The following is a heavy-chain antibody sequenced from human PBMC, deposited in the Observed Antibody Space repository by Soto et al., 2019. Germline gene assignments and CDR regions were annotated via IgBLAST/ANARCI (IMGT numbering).Heavy chain of an antibody. D-gene: IGHD3-10*01. CDR3: ANGLQLGYYYGSGSYG. Sequence: EVQLLESGGGLVQPGGSLRLSCAASGFTFSTYAMSWVRQAPGKGLEWVSAISGSGGSTYYADAVKGRFTISRDNSKHTLSLQMNSLRAADTAVYYCANGLQLGYYYGSGSYGWGQGSLVTVSS. V-gene: IGHV3-23*01. CDR1: GFTFSTYA. J-gene: IGHJ4*02. CDR2: ISGSGGST.